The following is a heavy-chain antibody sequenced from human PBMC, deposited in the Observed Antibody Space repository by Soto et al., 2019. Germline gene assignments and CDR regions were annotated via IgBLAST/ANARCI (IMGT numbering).Heavy chain of an antibody. CDR1: GGSISSGGYY. Sequence: SETLSLTXTVSGGSISSGGYYWSWIRQHPGKGLEWIGYIYYSGSTYYNPSLKSRVTISVDTPKNQFSLKLSSVTAADTAVYYCARGGYSKGPDYWGQGTLVTVSS. V-gene: IGHV4-31*03. CDR3: ARGGYSKGPDY. CDR2: IYYSGST. J-gene: IGHJ4*02. D-gene: IGHD4-4*01.